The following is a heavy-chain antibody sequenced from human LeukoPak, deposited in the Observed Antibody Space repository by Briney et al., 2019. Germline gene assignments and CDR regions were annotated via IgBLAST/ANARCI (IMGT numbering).Heavy chain of an antibody. CDR1: GGSVSSSSYY. D-gene: IGHD5-18*01. CDR2: IYYSGST. Sequence: SETLSLTCSVSGGSVSSSSYYWGWIRQPPGKGLEWIGSIYYSGSTYYNPSLKSRVTISVDTSKNQFSLKVSSVTAADTAVYYCARADGYIYGYFDYWGQGTLVSVSS. V-gene: IGHV4-39*07. CDR3: ARADGYIYGYFDY. J-gene: IGHJ4*02.